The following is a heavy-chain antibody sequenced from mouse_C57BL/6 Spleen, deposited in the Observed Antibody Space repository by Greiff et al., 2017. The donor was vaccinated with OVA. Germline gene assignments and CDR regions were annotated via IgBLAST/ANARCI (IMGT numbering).Heavy chain of an antibody. J-gene: IGHJ3*01. CDR1: GYSFTDYN. Sequence: VQLKQSGPELVKPGASVQISCKASGYSFTDYNMNWVKRSNGRSLEWSGVINPNYGTTSYNQKFKGKATLTVDQSSSTAYMQFNSLTSEDSAVYDCDNDGYEAYWGQGTLVTVSA. D-gene: IGHD2-3*01. V-gene: IGHV1-39*01. CDR2: INPNYGTT. CDR3: DNDGYEAY.